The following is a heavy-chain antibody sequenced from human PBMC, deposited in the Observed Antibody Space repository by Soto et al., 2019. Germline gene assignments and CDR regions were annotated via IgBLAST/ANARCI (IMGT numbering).Heavy chain of an antibody. CDR3: ARDLKGYMDV. CDR2: INPNSGGT. Sequence: ASVKLCCKASRYTFTGYSMYCARQAPGQGLEWMGWINPNSGGTNYAQKFQGWVTMTRDTSISTAYMELSRLRSDDTAVYYCARDLKGYMDVWGKGTTVTVSS. J-gene: IGHJ6*03. CDR1: RYTFTGYS. V-gene: IGHV1-2*04.